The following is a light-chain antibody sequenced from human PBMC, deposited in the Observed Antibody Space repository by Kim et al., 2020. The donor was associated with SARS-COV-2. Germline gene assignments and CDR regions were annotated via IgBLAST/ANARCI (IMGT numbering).Light chain of an antibody. CDR3: QQYYSYPYT. V-gene: IGKV1-8*01. J-gene: IGKJ2*01. Sequence: GDRVTITCRASQGISSYLAWYQQKPGKAPKLLIYAASTLQSGVPSRFSGSGSGTDFTLTISCLQSEDFASYYCQQYYSYPYTFGQGTKLEIK. CDR1: QGISSY. CDR2: AAS.